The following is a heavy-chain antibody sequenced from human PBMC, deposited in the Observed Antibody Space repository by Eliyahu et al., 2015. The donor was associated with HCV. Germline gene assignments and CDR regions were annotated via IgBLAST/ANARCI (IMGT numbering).Heavy chain of an antibody. CDR2: IDEAGSDK. V-gene: IGHV3-7*01. Sequence: EVQLVESGGGLVQPGGSLXLSCAASGFTFSXFWMXWVRQAPGKGLGWVASIDEAGSDKYYVDSVKGRFTIFRDNAKNSLYLQMNSLRAEDTAVYYCARDQWRLFDYWGQGTLVTVSS. D-gene: IGHD3-22*01. J-gene: IGHJ4*02. CDR1: GFTFSXFW. CDR3: ARDQWRLFDY.